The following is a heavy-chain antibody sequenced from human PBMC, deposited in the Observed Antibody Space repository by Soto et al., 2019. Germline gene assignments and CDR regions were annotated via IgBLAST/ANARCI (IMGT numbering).Heavy chain of an antibody. Sequence: PSETLTLTCTVSVGSFISYYWSWIRQPPGKGLEWIGYIYYSGMTNYNPPLKSRVTISVDTSKNQFSLKLSSVTAADTAVYYCARVLSSGRRSNYYYYGMDVWGQGTTVTVSS. CDR1: VGSFISYY. D-gene: IGHD6-19*01. J-gene: IGHJ6*02. CDR2: IYYSGMT. CDR3: ARVLSSGRRSNYYYYGMDV. V-gene: IGHV4-59*01.